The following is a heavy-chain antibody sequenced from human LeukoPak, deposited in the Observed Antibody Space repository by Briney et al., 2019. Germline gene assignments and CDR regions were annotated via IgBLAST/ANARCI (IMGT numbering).Heavy chain of an antibody. D-gene: IGHD3-10*01. CDR3: AKGRDYYGSGFDY. J-gene: IGHJ4*02. CDR1: GFTFSSYA. V-gene: IGHV3-23*01. CDR2: ISGSGGST. Sequence: GGSLRLSCAASGFTFSSYAMSWVRQAPGKGLEGVSAISGSGGSTYYADSVKGRFTISRDNSKNTLYLQMNSLRAEDTAVYYCAKGRDYYGSGFDYWGQGTLVTVSS.